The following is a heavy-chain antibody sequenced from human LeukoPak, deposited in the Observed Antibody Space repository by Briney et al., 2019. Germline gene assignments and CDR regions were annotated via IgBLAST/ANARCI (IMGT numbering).Heavy chain of an antibody. J-gene: IGHJ4*02. D-gene: IGHD1-1*01. CDR2: INHSGST. CDR3: ASERYPVRPIDY. V-gene: IGHV4-34*01. CDR1: GGSLSGYY. Sequence: KTSETLSLTCAVYGGSLSGYYWSWIRQPPGKGLEWIGEINHSGSTNYNPSLKSRVTISVDTSKNQFSLKLSSVTAADTAVYYCASERYPVRPIDYWGQGTLVTVSS.